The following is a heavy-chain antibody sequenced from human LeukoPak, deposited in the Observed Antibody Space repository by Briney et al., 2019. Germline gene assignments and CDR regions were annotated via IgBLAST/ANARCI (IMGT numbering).Heavy chain of an antibody. V-gene: IGHV3-74*01. Sequence: PGGSLRLSCAASGFTFSSYWMHWVRQAPGKGLVWVSRIDIDGSSTTYADSVKGRFTISRDNAKNTLYLQMNNLRAEDKAVYYCARDRPHNWFDPWGQGTLVTVSS. CDR1: GFTFSSYW. CDR2: IDIDGSST. J-gene: IGHJ5*02. CDR3: ARDRPHNWFDP.